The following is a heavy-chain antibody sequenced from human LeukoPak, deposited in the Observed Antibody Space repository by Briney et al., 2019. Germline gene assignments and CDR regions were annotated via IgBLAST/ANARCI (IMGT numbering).Heavy chain of an antibody. CDR2: ISYDGSNK. CDR3: ARDSRWLVYYYGMDV. CDR1: GFTFSSYA. Sequence: GSLRLSCAASGFTFSSYAMHWVRQAPGKGLEVVAVISYDGSNKYYADSVKGRFTISRDNSKDTLYLQMNSLRAEDTAVYYCARDSRWLVYYYGMDVWGQGTTVTVSS. J-gene: IGHJ6*02. D-gene: IGHD6-19*01. V-gene: IGHV3-30*04.